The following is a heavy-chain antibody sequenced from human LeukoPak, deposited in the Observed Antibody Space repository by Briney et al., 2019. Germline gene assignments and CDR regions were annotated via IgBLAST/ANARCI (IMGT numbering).Heavy chain of an antibody. J-gene: IGHJ4*02. CDR1: GGTFSSYA. V-gene: IGHV1-69*06. Sequence: ASVKVSCKASGGTFSSYAISWVRQAPGQGLEWMGGIIPIFGTANYAQKFQGRVTITADNSTSTAYMELSSLRSEDTAVYYCARKELGRWYFDYWGQGTLVTVSS. CDR3: ARKELGRWYFDY. CDR2: IIPIFGTA. D-gene: IGHD7-27*01.